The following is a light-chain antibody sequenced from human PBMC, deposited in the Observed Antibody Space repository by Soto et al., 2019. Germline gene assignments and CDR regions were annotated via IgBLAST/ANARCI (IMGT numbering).Light chain of an antibody. Sequence: QSVLTQPPSASVSPVQSVTISCTGTSSDVGGYNYVSWYQQYPGRAPKLMIYEVTKRPSGVPDRFSGSKSGNTASLTVSGLQAEDEADYYCSSYAASNNFYFVFGGGTKLTVL. V-gene: IGLV2-8*01. CDR1: SSDVGGYNY. J-gene: IGLJ3*02. CDR2: EVT. CDR3: SSYAASNNFYFV.